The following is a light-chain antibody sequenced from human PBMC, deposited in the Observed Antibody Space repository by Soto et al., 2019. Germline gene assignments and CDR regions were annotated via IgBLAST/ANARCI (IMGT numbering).Light chain of an antibody. Sequence: DIVLTQSPATLSASPGKRATLSCRASQSVSSNLAWYQQKPGQAPRLLIYDTSTRATDIPARFSGSGSGTEFTLTIRSLQSEDFAVYYCQHYNIWPHMLAFGGGTKVEI. CDR3: QHYNIWPHMLA. CDR2: DTS. V-gene: IGKV3-15*01. J-gene: IGKJ4*01. CDR1: QSVSSN.